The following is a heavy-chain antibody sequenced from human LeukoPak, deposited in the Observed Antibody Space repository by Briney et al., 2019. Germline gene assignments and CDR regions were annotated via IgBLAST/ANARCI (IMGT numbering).Heavy chain of an antibody. V-gene: IGHV3-30*04. J-gene: IGHJ6*03. D-gene: IGHD5-12*01. CDR1: GFTFSSYA. CDR2: ISYDGNNK. CDR3: ARRKATIDYYMDV. Sequence: GGSLRLSCAASGFTFSSYAMHWVRQAPGKGLEWVAVISYDGNNKYYADSVKGRFTISRDNAKNSLYLQMNSLRAEDTAVYYCARRKATIDYYMDVWGKGTTVTVSS.